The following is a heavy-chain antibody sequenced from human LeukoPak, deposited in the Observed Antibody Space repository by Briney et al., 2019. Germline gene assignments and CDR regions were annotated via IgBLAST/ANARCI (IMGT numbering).Heavy chain of an antibody. Sequence: EASVKVSCKPSGYTFIHHYIHWVRQAPGQGLEWMGWINPNSGGTNYAQKFQGRVTMTRDTSISTAYMELSRLRSDDTAVYYCARDREYDFWSGDNWFDPWGQGTLVTVSS. J-gene: IGHJ5*02. D-gene: IGHD3-3*01. CDR3: ARDREYDFWSGDNWFDP. V-gene: IGHV1-2*02. CDR1: GYTFIHHY. CDR2: INPNSGGT.